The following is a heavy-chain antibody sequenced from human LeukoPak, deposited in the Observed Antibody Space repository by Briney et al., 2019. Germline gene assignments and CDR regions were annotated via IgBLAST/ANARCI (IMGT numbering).Heavy chain of an antibody. CDR3: ARGLGREQQLLRAFDY. V-gene: IGHV1-8*01. Sequence: ASVKVSCKASGYTFTNYDINGVRQASGQGLEWMGWMNPNSGNTGSAQKFQGRVTMTSNTSISTAYMELSSLRSEDTAVYYCARGLGREQQLLRAFDYWGQGTPVTVSS. CDR2: MNPNSGNT. J-gene: IGHJ4*02. D-gene: IGHD6-13*01. CDR1: GYTFTNYD.